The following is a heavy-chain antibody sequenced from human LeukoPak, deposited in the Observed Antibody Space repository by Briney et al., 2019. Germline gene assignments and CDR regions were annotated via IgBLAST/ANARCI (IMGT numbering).Heavy chain of an antibody. V-gene: IGHV4-59*01. J-gene: IGHJ4*02. CDR1: GGSISSYY. CDR2: IYYSGST. CDR3: ARARDTAMGTFDY. Sequence: SETLSLTCTVSGGSISSYYWSWIRQPPGKGLAWVGYIYYSGSTKYNPSLKSRITTSVDTSKNQFSLKLTSVTAADTAVYYCARARDTAMGTFDYWGQGTLVTVSS. D-gene: IGHD5-18*01.